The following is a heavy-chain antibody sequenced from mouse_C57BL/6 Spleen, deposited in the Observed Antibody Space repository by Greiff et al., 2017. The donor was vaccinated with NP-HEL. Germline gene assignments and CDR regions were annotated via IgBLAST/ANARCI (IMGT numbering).Heavy chain of an antibody. V-gene: IGHV1-52*01. CDR3: ARSSYYGSSRGTGAWFAY. CDR2: IDPSDSET. D-gene: IGHD1-1*01. J-gene: IGHJ3*01. Sequence: VQLQQPGAELVRPGSSVKLSCKASGYTFTSYWMHWVKQRPIQGLEWIGNIDPSDSETHYNQQFKDKATLTVDKSSSTAYMQLSSLTSEDSAVYYCARSSYYGSSRGTGAWFAYWGQGTLVTVSA. CDR1: GYTFTSYW.